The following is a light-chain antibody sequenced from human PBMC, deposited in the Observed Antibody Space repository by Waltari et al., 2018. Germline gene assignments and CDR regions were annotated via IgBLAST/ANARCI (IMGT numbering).Light chain of an antibody. V-gene: IGKV3-20*01. CDR2: GAS. CDR1: QSITRA. J-gene: IGKJ1*01. CDR3: QHYVRLPAT. Sequence: EIVLTQSPGILSLSPGERATLSCRASQSITRALAWYQQKPGQAPRLLIYGASSRAPGIPDRFSGGGSGTDFSLTISRLEPEDFAVYYCQHYVRLPATFGQGTKVEIK.